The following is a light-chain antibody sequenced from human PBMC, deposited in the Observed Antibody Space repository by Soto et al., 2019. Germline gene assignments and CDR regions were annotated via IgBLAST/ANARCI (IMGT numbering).Light chain of an antibody. J-gene: IGKJ2*01. CDR3: RQTCSTLVYT. CDR1: QSITSY. V-gene: IGKV1-39*01. Sequence: DIQMTQSPSSLSASVGDRVTITCRASQSITSYLYWYQQKPGKAPKFLIYAASRLQSGVPSRFSSRGSGTNCTSTITSVLPEDVATYYCRQTCSTLVYTCGGGTKLEIK. CDR2: AAS.